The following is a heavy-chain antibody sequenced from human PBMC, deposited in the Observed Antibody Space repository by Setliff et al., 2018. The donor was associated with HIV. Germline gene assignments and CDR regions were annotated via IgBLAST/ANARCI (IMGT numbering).Heavy chain of an antibody. CDR3: ARDTGQLVYYFDS. J-gene: IGHJ4*02. V-gene: IGHV3-23*01. CDR1: GFAFDNYC. D-gene: IGHD6-6*01. Sequence: GGSLRLSCAASGFAFDNYCMTWVRQAPGKGLEWVSAIGGSTGSTYYADSVKGRFTISTDNSKNTLYLQMNSLRAEDTAVYYCARDTGQLVYYFDSWGQGTLVTVSS. CDR2: IGGSTGST.